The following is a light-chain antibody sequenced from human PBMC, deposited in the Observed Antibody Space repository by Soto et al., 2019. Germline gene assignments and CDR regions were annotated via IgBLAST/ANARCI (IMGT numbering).Light chain of an antibody. Sequence: EIILTQSPDTLSLSPGERATLSCRASQTVSSNYLAWCQQRPGQAPRLLIYGASTRAAGIPDRFSGSGSGTDFTLTITRLEPEDSAVYFCQQYTGPPTTLGQWTRLEIK. CDR3: QQYTGPPTT. CDR2: GAS. CDR1: QTVSSNY. V-gene: IGKV3-20*01. J-gene: IGKJ5*01.